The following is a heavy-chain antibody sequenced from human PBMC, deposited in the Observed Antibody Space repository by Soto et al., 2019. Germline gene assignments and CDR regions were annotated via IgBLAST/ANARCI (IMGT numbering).Heavy chain of an antibody. Sequence: SGPTLVNPTHTLTLTCTFSGFSLSTSGMCVSWIRQPPGKALEWLALIDWDDDKYYSTSLKTRLTISKDTSKNQVVLTMTNMDPVDTATYYCARTSTYYYDSSGYYYHAFDIWGQGTMVTVSS. V-gene: IGHV2-70*01. CDR1: GFSLSTSGMC. CDR3: ARTSTYYYDSSGYYYHAFDI. J-gene: IGHJ3*02. CDR2: IDWDDDK. D-gene: IGHD3-22*01.